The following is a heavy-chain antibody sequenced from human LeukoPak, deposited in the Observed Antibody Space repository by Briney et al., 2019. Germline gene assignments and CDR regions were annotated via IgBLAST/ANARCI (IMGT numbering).Heavy chain of an antibody. Sequence: PGGSLRLSCAASGFTFSDYYMSWIRQAPGKGLEWASYISSSVSTIYYAGSVKGLFTISRDNAKNSLYLQMNSLRAEDTAVYYCAREAGRRRVFDYWGQGTLVTVSS. V-gene: IGHV3-11*04. CDR2: ISSSVSTI. CDR1: GFTFSDYY. CDR3: AREAGRRRVFDY. J-gene: IGHJ4*02. D-gene: IGHD6-19*01.